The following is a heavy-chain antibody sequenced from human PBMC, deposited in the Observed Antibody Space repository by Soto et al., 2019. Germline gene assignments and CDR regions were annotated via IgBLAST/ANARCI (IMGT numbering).Heavy chain of an antibody. J-gene: IGHJ4*02. Sequence: VQLVQSGAEVKKPGASVKVCCKASGYNFTSYGISWVRQAPGQGLEWMGWVSAYNGNTNHAQKLQGRVTMTTDTSTSTAYMELRSLRSDDTAVYYCVRHPSDRGFYPDYWGQGTLVTVSS. CDR1: GYNFTSYG. CDR3: VRHPSDRGFYPDY. D-gene: IGHD3-16*02. CDR2: VSAYNGNT. V-gene: IGHV1-18*01.